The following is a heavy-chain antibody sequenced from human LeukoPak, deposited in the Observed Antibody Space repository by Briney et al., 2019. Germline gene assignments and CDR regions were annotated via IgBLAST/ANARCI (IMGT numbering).Heavy chain of an antibody. V-gene: IGHV3-23*01. D-gene: IGHD2-2*01. J-gene: IGHJ4*02. CDR3: AKDPQYCSSTSCAY. CDR2: ISGSGGST. CDR1: GFTFSSYA. Sequence: GGSLRLSCAASGFTFSSYAMSWVRQAPGKGLEWVSAISGSGGSTYYADSVKGRFTISRGNSKNTLYLQMNSLRAEDTAVYYCAKDPQYCSSTSCAYWGQGTLVTVSS.